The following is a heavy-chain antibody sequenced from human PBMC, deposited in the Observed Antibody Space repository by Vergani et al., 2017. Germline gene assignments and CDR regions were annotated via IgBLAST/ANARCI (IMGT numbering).Heavy chain of an antibody. D-gene: IGHD6-19*01. V-gene: IGHV1-69*02. CDR2: IIPILGIE. CDR3: ARVRLNGGSGWSYVAY. CDR1: GGTFSSYT. Sequence: QVQLVQSGAEVKKPGSSVKVSCKASGGTFSSYTISWVRQAPGQGLEWMGRIIPILGIENYAQKFQGRVTITAEKSTSPAYMELSSLRSEDTAVLYCARVRLNGGSGWSYVAYWGQGTLVTVSS. J-gene: IGHJ4*02.